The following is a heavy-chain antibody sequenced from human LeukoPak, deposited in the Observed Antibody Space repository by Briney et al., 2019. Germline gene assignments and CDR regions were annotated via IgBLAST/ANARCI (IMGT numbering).Heavy chain of an antibody. Sequence: GGSLRLSCAAARFTFSTYWMNWVRQAPGKGLEWVSSISSSSSYIYYADSVKGRFTISRDNAKNPLYLQMNSLRAEDTAVYYCAVDYYGSGSYYNPQRNSHGYWGQGTLVTVSS. CDR1: RFTFSTYW. V-gene: IGHV3-21*01. CDR2: ISSSSSYI. J-gene: IGHJ4*02. CDR3: AVDYYGSGSYYNPQRNSHGY. D-gene: IGHD3-10*01.